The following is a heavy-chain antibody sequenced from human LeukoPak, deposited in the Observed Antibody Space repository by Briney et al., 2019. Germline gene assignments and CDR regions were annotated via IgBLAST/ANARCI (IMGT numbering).Heavy chain of an antibody. V-gene: IGHV3-7*03. CDR2: IKQDGSDR. CDR3: VRNLAVAGTCFDS. CDR1: GFTFMNYW. Sequence: GGSLRLSCAASGFTFMNYWMSWVRQAPGTGLEWVANIKQDGSDRNYVTSVRGQFTISRDNAESSLYLQMNSLRVEDTAVYYCVRNLAVAGTCFDSWGQGTLVTVSS. J-gene: IGHJ4*02. D-gene: IGHD6-19*01.